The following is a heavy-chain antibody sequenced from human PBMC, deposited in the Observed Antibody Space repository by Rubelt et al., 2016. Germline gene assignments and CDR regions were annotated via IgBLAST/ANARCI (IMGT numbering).Heavy chain of an antibody. J-gene: IGHJ5*02. D-gene: IGHD2-2*02. V-gene: IGHV3-48*04. CDR3: GRDYNRYIAH. CDR2: ISSSGGTI. Sequence: EVQLVESGGGLVQPGGSLRLSCAASGFTFRTCNMNWVRQTPGKGLEWISYISSSGGTIYYADPVQGRFTVSRDNAKNSLYLQLNSLRAEDTAVYYCGRDYNRYIAHWGQGTLITVSS. CDR1: GFTFRTCN.